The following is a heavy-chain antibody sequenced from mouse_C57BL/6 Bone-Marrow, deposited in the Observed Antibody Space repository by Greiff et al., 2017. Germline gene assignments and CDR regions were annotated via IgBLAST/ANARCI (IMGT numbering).Heavy chain of an antibody. J-gene: IGHJ3*01. Sequence: QVQLQQPGAELVRPGSSVKLSCKASGYTFTSYWMHWVKQRPIQGLEWIGNIDPSDSETHYNQKFKDKATLTVDKSSSTAYMHLSSLTSEDSAVYYCARSRWAWFAYWGQGTLVTVSA. D-gene: IGHD1-1*02. V-gene: IGHV1-52*01. CDR2: IDPSDSET. CDR1: GYTFTSYW. CDR3: ARSRWAWFAY.